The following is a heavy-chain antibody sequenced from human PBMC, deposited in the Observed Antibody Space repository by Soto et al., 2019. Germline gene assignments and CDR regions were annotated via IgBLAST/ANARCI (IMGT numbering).Heavy chain of an antibody. CDR3: ARTPGIAVAGPTKRPFDY. V-gene: IGHV3-7*04. CDR1: GFTFSSYW. Sequence: EVQLVESGGGLVQPGGSLRLSCAASGFTFSSYWMSWVRQAPGKGLEWVANIKQDGSEKYYVDSVKGRFTISRDNPKNSLYLQMNSLRAEDTAVYYCARTPGIAVAGPTKRPFDYWGPGTLVTVSS. CDR2: IKQDGSEK. D-gene: IGHD6-19*01. J-gene: IGHJ4*02.